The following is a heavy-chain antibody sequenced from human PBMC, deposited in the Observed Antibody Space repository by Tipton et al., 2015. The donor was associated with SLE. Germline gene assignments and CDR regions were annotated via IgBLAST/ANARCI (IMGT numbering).Heavy chain of an antibody. J-gene: IGHJ4*02. D-gene: IGHD6-6*01. CDR3: ARHSGRLVPFDY. CDR2: IYYSGSA. Sequence: TLSLTCTVSGGSISSSSYYWDWIRQPPGKGLEWIGSIYYSGSAYSNPSLRSRVTISVDTSKNQFSLRLSSVTAADTAVYYCARHSGRLVPFDYWGQGTLVIVSS. V-gene: IGHV4-39*01. CDR1: GGSISSSSYY.